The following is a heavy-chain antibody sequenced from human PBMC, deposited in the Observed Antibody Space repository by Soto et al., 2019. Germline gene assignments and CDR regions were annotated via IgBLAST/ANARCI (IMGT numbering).Heavy chain of an antibody. V-gene: IGHV3-33*01. CDR2: IWYDGSNK. CDR3: ARDIDRTPILEWLLQPRYYFDY. Sequence: GGSLRLSCAASGFTFSSYGMHWVRQAPGKGLEWVAVIWYDGSNKYYADSVKGRFTISRDNSKNTLYLQMNSLRAEDTAVYYCARDIDRTPILEWLLQPRYYFDYWGQGTLVTVSS. D-gene: IGHD3-3*01. CDR1: GFTFSSYG. J-gene: IGHJ4*02.